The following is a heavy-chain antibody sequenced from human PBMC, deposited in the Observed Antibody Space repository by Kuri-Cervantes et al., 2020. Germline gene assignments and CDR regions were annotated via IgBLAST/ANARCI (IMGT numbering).Heavy chain of an antibody. CDR3: ATGHGGSSWSTWFDP. CDR2: FDPEDGET. J-gene: IGHJ5*02. V-gene: IGHV1-24*01. Sequence: ASVKVSCKVSGYTLTELSMHWVRQAPGKGLEWMGGFDPEDGETIYAQKFQGRVTMTEDTSTDTAYVELSSLRSEDTAVYYCATGHGGSSWSTWFDPWGQGTLVTVSS. CDR1: GYTLTELS. D-gene: IGHD6-13*01.